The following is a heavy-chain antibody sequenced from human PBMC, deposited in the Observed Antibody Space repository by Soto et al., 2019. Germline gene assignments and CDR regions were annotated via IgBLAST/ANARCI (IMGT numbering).Heavy chain of an antibody. J-gene: IGHJ4*02. V-gene: IGHV1-3*01. CDR1: GYSFTSYA. CDR3: ARDLAQGIPDY. D-gene: IGHD2-21*01. CDR2: INAGNGNT. Sequence: AASVKVSCKAFGYSFTSYAIHWVRQAPGQRLEWMGWINAGNGNTKYSQKFQGRVTITRDTSASTAYMELTSLRSEDTAVYYCARDLAQGIPDYWGQGTLVTVSS.